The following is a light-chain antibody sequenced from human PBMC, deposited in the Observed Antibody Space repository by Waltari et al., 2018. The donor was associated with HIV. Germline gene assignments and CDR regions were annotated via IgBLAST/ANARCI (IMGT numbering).Light chain of an antibody. V-gene: IGLV2-11*01. CDR2: DVS. CDR1: SSDVGGYNY. J-gene: IGLJ1*01. Sequence: QSALTQPRSVSGSPGQSVTISCTGTSSDVGGYNYVSWYQQHPGKAPKLVIYDVSNRPSGVPYRFSGSKSANTASLTISVLQAEDEADYYCCSYAGSYTYVFGTGTKVTVL. CDR3: CSYAGSYTYV.